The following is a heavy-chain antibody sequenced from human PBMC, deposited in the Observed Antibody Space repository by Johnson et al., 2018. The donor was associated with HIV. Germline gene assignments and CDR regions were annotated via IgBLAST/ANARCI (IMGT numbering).Heavy chain of an antibody. V-gene: IGHV3-9*01. CDR1: GFTFDDHV. J-gene: IGHJ3*02. CDR2: IRWNRRIT. Sequence: VQLVESGGGLEQPGRSLRVSCAVSGFTFDDHVTLWVRQAPGKGLEWVSGIRWNRRITDSADSVKGRFSISRDNAKNSLYVQMNGLRTEDTAVYYCARGNGWADFWSGRGAFDIWGQGTMVTVSS. D-gene: IGHD3-3*01. CDR3: ARGNGWADFWSGRGAFDI.